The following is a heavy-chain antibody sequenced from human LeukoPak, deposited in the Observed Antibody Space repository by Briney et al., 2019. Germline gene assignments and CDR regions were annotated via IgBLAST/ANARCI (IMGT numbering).Heavy chain of an antibody. D-gene: IGHD3-10*01. J-gene: IGHJ4*02. V-gene: IGHV5-51*01. CDR3: ARLYGRYFDY. Sequence: GESLKISCNGSGYNFPTSWIGWVRQMPGKGLEWMGIIYPGDSDTRYSPSFEGQVTISADKSISTAYLQWSGLKASDTAIYYCARLYGRYFDYWGQGTLVTVSS. CDR1: GYNFPTSW. CDR2: IYPGDSDT.